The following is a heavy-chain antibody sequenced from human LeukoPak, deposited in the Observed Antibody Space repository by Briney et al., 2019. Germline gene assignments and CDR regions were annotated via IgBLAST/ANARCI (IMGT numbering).Heavy chain of an antibody. V-gene: IGHV3-11*01. J-gene: IGHJ4*02. D-gene: IGHD3-22*01. Sequence: GGSLRLSCATSGFTFSDYYMSWIRQTPGKGLEWVSYISSSGSTIYYADSVKGRFTISRDNAKNSLYLQMNSLRAEDTAVYYCARDQYYDSSGYTGYWGQGTPVTVSS. CDR1: GFTFSDYY. CDR3: ARDQYYDSSGYTGY. CDR2: ISSSGSTI.